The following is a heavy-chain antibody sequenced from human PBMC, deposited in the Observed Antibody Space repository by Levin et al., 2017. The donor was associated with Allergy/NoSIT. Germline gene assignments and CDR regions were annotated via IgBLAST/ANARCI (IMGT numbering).Heavy chain of an antibody. J-gene: IGHJ4*02. CDR3: AREVTMVRGVEMFDY. Sequence: GESLKISCAASGFTFSSYAISWVRQAPGKGLEWVSAVSGSGKSTYYADSVKGRFTISRDNSKNTLYLQMNSLRGEDTAVYYCAREVTMVRGVEMFDYWGQGSLVTVSS. V-gene: IGHV3-23*01. CDR2: VSGSGKST. D-gene: IGHD3-10*01. CDR1: GFTFSSYA.